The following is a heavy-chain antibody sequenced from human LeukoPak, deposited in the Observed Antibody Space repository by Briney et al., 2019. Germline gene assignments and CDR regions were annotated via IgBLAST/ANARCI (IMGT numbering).Heavy chain of an antibody. CDR3: ARSWYSAFDI. CDR1: GGSFSGYY. V-gene: IGHV4-34*01. CDR2: INHSGST. J-gene: IGHJ3*02. Sequence: SETLSLTCAVYGGSFSGYYWSWIRQPPGKGLEWIGEINHSGSTNYNPSLKSRVTISVDTSKNQFPLKLSSVTAADTAVYYCARSWYSAFDIWGQGTMVTVSS. D-gene: IGHD6-13*01.